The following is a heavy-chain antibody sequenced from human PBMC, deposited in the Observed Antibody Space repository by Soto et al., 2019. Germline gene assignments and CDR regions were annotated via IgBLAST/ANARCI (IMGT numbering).Heavy chain of an antibody. V-gene: IGHV4-34*01. CDR1: GGSFSGYY. CDR2: INHSGST. J-gene: IGHJ6*03. Sequence: SETLSLTCAVYGGSFSGYYWSWIRQPPGKGLEWIGEINHSGSTNYNPSLKSRVTISVDTSKNQFSLKLSSVTAADTAVYYCARGKIFGASYYYYMDVWGKGTTVTVSS. CDR3: ARGKIFGASYYYYMDV. D-gene: IGHD3-3*01.